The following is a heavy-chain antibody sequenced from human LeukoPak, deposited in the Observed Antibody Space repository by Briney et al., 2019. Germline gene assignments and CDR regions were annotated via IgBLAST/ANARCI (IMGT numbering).Heavy chain of an antibody. CDR1: GFTFSSYG. CDR2: ISYDGSNK. Sequence: GRSLRLSCAASGFTFSSYGMHWVRQAPGKGLEWVAVISYDGSNKYYADSVKGRFTISRDNSKNTLYLQMNSLRAEDTAVYYCAKELSLWSGYHFDYWGQGTLVTVSS. V-gene: IGHV3-30*18. J-gene: IGHJ4*02. D-gene: IGHD3-3*01. CDR3: AKELSLWSGYHFDY.